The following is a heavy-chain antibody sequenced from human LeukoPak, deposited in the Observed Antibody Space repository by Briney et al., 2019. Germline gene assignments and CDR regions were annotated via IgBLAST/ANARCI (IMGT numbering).Heavy chain of an antibody. D-gene: IGHD3-10*01. J-gene: IGHJ5*02. CDR3: ARARITMVRGVPNWFDP. CDR2: IYYSGST. Sequence: SETLSLTCTVSGGSISSSSYYWGWIRQPPGKGLEWIGSIYYSGSTNYNPSLKSRVTISVDTSKNQFSLKLSSVTAADTAVYYCARARITMVRGVPNWFDPWGQGTLVTVSS. CDR1: GGSISSSSYY. V-gene: IGHV4-39*07.